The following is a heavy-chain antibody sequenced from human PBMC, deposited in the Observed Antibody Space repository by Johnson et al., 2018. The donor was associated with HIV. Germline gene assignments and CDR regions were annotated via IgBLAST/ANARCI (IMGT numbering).Heavy chain of an antibody. CDR1: GFTFSDYY. Sequence: QVQLVESGGGLVKPGGSLRLSCAASGFTFSDYYMSWIRQAPGTGLEWVSYISSRGSTIYYADSVKGRFTISRDNAKNSLYRQMNSLRAEDTAVYYCAREQYGGNSNAGDGFDIWGQGTMVTVSS. V-gene: IGHV3-11*04. CDR3: AREQYGGNSNAGDGFDI. CDR2: ISSRGSTI. D-gene: IGHD4-23*01. J-gene: IGHJ3*02.